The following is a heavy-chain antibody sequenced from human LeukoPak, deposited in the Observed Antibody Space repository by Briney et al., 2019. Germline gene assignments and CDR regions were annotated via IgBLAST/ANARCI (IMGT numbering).Heavy chain of an antibody. CDR1: GFTFTYXX. CDR3: ARNFYGSGTSVY. CDR2: IXXXXXDI. D-gene: IGHD3-10*01. Sequence: GSXXLPCAASGFTFTYXXXXXVRQAPGXXXXXVSSIXXXXXDIYYXXXXXGXXXXSRDXAKNSLYLQMNSLXXXDTAVYFCARNFYGSGTSVYWGQGTLITVSS. J-gene: IGHJ4*02. V-gene: IGHV3-21*01.